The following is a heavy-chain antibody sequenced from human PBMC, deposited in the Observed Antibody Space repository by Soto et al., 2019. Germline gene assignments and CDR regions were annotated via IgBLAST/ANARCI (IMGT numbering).Heavy chain of an antibody. J-gene: IGHJ4*02. Sequence: SEILSLSCTVSGGNISSYYRRWIRQPPGKGLEWIGHIYYTGSTKYNPSLKNRLTISVDASKNQFSLNLRSLTAADTAVYYCARDANAVSPFGYWGRGTLVTVSS. CDR1: GGNISSYY. CDR2: IYYTGST. D-gene: IGHD6-19*01. CDR3: ARDANAVSPFGY. V-gene: IGHV4-59*01.